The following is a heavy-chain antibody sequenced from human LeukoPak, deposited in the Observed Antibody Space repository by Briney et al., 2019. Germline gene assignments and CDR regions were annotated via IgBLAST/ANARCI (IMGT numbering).Heavy chain of an antibody. V-gene: IGHV3-48*02. Sequence: AGSLSLSCAASGXTFSSHSMNWVRQAPGKGLEWVVYISDSSRTIYYADSVKGRFTIYRDNAKNSLSLQMNSLRDEDTAVYYCASQEAAFEIWGQGTMVTVSS. J-gene: IGHJ3*02. CDR2: ISDSSRTI. CDR3: ASQEAAFEI. CDR1: GXTFSSHS.